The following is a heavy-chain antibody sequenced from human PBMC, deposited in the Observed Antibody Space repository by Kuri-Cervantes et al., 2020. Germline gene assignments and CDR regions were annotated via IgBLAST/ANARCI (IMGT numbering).Heavy chain of an antibody. Sequence: GESLKISCAASGFTFSSYWMSWVRQAPGKGLERVANIKQDGSERSYVDSVKGRFTISRDNAKNSLYLQMNSLRAEDTAVYYCATGEVDTTMVFDYWGQGTLVTVSS. CDR2: IKQDGSER. D-gene: IGHD5-18*01. CDR3: ATGEVDTTMVFDY. V-gene: IGHV3-7*01. J-gene: IGHJ4*02. CDR1: GFTFSSYW.